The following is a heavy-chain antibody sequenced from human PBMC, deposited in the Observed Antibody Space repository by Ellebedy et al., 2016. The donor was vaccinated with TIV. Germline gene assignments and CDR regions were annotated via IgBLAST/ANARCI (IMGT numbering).Heavy chain of an antibody. CDR1: GFNFSGSA. CDR2: IRVKANNYAT. J-gene: IGHJ4*02. CDR3: SRRGVGQQLVDY. V-gene: IGHV3-73*01. D-gene: IGHD6-13*01. Sequence: PGGSLRLSCAASGFNFSGSAIHWVRQASGKGLEWVGRIRVKANNYATAYAASVKGRFTISRDDSKNTAFLQMNSLKTEDTAVYFCSRRGVGQQLVDYWGQGNLVTVSS.